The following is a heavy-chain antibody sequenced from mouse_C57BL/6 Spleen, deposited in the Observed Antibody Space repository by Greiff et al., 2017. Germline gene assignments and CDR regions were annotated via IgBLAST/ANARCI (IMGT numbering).Heavy chain of an antibody. V-gene: IGHV5-4*03. CDR2: ISDGGSYT. CDR3: ARSGGGYFDY. CDR1: GFTFSSYA. Sequence: EVKLMESGGGLVKPGGSLKLSCAASGFTFSSYAMSWVRQTPEKRLEWVATISDGGSYTYYPDNVKGRFTISRDNAKNNLYLQMSHLKSEDTAMYYCARSGGGYFDYWGQGTTLTVSS. D-gene: IGHD3-1*01. J-gene: IGHJ2*01.